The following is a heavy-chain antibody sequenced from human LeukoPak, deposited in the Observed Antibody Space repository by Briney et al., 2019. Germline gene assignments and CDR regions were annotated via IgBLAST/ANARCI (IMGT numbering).Heavy chain of an antibody. Sequence: GGSLRLSCAASGFTFSTYWMSWVRQAPGNGLEWVANIKPDGGEKYYVDSVEGRFTISRDNAKNSLYLQMNSLRAGDTAVYYCVRAGTSGWDYYNYAMDVWGQGTTVTVSS. J-gene: IGHJ6*02. CDR3: VRAGTSGWDYYNYAMDV. D-gene: IGHD6-19*01. CDR1: GFTFSTYW. CDR2: IKPDGGEK. V-gene: IGHV3-7*01.